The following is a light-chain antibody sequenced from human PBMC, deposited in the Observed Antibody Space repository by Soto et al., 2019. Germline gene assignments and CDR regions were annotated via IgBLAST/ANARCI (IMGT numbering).Light chain of an antibody. CDR3: QQYKSHPVT. CDR2: DAS. CDR1: QSVSTF. V-gene: IGKV1-5*01. Sequence: DIQMPQSPSALSPSAGDTFRITCRASQSVSTFLAWYQQKPGKAPRLIIFDASSLYSGVPSRFSGSSSGTEFTLTISSLPPDDFATYYCQQYKSHPVTFGQGTKVDIK. J-gene: IGKJ1*01.